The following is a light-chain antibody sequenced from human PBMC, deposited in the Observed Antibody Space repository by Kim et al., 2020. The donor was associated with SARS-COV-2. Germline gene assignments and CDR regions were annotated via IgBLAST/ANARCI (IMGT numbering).Light chain of an antibody. J-gene: IGLJ2*01. CDR3: QVWDSSSDHVV. CDR2: YES. Sequence: PGKTARITCGGNNIGSKGVHWYQQKPGQAPVLVIYYESDRPSGIPERFAGSNSGNTATLTISRVEAGDEADYYCQVWDSSSDHVVFGGGTQLTVL. V-gene: IGLV3-21*04. CDR1: NIGSKG.